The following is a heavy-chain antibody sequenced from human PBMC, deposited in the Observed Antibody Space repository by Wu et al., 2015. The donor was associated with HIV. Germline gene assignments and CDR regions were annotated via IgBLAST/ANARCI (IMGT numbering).Heavy chain of an antibody. CDR2: IIPIFGTA. J-gene: IGHJ4*02. Sequence: QVQLVQSGAEVKKPGSSVKVSCKASGGTFSSYAISWVRQAPGQGLEWMGGIIPIFGTANYAQKFQGRVTITTDESTSTAYMELSSLRSEDTAVYYCASTMYYYDSSGYYDEGFGDYWGQGTLVTVSS. CDR1: GGTFSSYA. V-gene: IGHV1-69*05. D-gene: IGHD3-22*01. CDR3: ASTMYYYDSSGYYDEGFGDY.